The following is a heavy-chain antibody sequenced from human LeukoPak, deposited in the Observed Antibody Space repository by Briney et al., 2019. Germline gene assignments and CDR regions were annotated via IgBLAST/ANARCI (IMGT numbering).Heavy chain of an antibody. CDR2: FDPEDGET. J-gene: IGHJ4*02. V-gene: IGHV1-24*01. D-gene: IGHD3-22*01. CDR3: AASLDRSGYRDY. CDR1: GYTLTELS. Sequence: GASVKVSCKVSGYTLTELSMHWVRQAPGKGLEWMGGFDPEDGETIYAQKFQGRVTMTEDTSTDTAYMELSSLRSEDTAVYYCAASLDRSGYRDYWGQGTLVTVSS.